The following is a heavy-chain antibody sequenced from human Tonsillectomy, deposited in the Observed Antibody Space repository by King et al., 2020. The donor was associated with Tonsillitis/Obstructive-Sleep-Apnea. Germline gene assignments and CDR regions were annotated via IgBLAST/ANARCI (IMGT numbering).Heavy chain of an antibody. CDR1: GFTFSSSW. CDR2: IKEDGSEE. CDR3: AREVGSH. Sequence: VQLVESRGGLVQPGGSLRLSCAASGFTFSSSWMSWVRQAPGKGLEWVANIKEDGSEEYYIDSVKGRFTISRDNAKNSLYLHMNSLRAEDTAVYYCAREVGSHWGQGTLVTVSS. D-gene: IGHD2-2*01. J-gene: IGHJ4*02. V-gene: IGHV3-7*01.